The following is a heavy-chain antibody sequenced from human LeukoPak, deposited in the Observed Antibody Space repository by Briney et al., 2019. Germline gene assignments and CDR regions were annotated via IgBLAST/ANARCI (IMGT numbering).Heavy chain of an antibody. D-gene: IGHD3-9*01. CDR3: ARDRGLTDYSYYYYYYGMDV. CDR1: GYTFTSCG. J-gene: IGHJ6*02. V-gene: IGHV1-18*01. Sequence: ASVKVSCKASGYTFTSCGISWVRQAPGQGLEWMGWISAYNGNTNYAQKLQGRVTMTTDTSTSTAYMELRSLRSDDTAVYYCARDRGLTDYSYYYYYYGMDVWGQGTTVTVSS. CDR2: ISAYNGNT.